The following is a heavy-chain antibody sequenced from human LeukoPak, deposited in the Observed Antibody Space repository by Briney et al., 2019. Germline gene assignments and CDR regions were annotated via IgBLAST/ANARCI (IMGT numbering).Heavy chain of an antibody. J-gene: IGHJ4*02. CDR1: GGSISSYY. V-gene: IGHV4-4*07. CDR3: ARGLGYCSGGSCLAFDY. D-gene: IGHD2-15*01. Sequence: SETLSLTCTVSGGSISSYYWSWIRQPAGKGLEWVGRIYSSGSTNDNPSLKSRVTMSVDTSKNQFSLKLSSVTAADTAVYYCARGLGYCSGGSCLAFDYWGQGTLVTVSS. CDR2: IYSSGST.